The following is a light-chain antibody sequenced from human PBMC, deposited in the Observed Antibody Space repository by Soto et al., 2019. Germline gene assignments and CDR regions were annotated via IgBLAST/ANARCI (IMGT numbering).Light chain of an antibody. CDR2: EVS. Sequence: QSALTQPASVSGSPGQSITISCTGTSSDVGGYNYVSWYQQHPGKAPKLMIYEVSNRHSGVSNRFSGSKSGNTASLTISGPQAEDEADYYCSSYTSSSTRVFGGGTQLTVL. CDR3: SSYTSSSTRV. CDR1: SSDVGGYNY. V-gene: IGLV2-14*01. J-gene: IGLJ3*02.